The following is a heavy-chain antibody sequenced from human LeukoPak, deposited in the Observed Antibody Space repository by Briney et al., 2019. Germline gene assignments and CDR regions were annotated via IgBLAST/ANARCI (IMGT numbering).Heavy chain of an antibody. CDR3: ARQAKYSYAYFDY. V-gene: IGHV4-39*01. J-gene: IGHJ4*02. Sequence: SETLSLTCTVSGGSISSSSYYWGWIRQPPGKGLEWIGSIYYSGSTYYNPSLKSRVTISVDTSKNQFSLKLSSVTAADTAVYYCARQAKYSYAYFDYWGQGTLVTVSS. D-gene: IGHD5-18*01. CDR2: IYYSGST. CDR1: GGSISSSSYY.